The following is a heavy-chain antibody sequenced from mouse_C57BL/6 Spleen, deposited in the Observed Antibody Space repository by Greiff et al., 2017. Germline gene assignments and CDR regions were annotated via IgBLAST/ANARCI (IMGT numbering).Heavy chain of an antibody. Sequence: EVQLQQSGPELVKPGASVKIPCKASGYTFTDYNMDWVKQSHGQSLEWIGDINPNNGGTIYNQKFKGKATLTVDKSSSTAYMELRSLTSEDTAVYYCARPITTEGYFDGWGTGTTVTVSS. CDR1: GYTFTDYN. J-gene: IGHJ1*03. CDR3: ARPITTEGYFDG. CDR2: INPNNGGT. V-gene: IGHV1-18*01. D-gene: IGHD1-1*01.